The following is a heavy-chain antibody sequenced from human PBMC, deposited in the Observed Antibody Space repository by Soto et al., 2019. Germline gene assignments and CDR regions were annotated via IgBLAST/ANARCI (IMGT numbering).Heavy chain of an antibody. D-gene: IGHD3-16*01. Sequence: DVQLVESGGGLVQPGGSLRLSCAASGFTFSNYWMHWVRQGPGQGLEWVSRINSDGTRKNHAESVKGRLTISRDNAKKTLYLQMHSLTADDTAVYYCARAGHMNTPTPLSWFDSWGQGTLVSVSS. V-gene: IGHV3-74*01. CDR3: ARAGHMNTPTPLSWFDS. CDR1: GFTFSNYW. CDR2: INSDGTRK. J-gene: IGHJ5*01.